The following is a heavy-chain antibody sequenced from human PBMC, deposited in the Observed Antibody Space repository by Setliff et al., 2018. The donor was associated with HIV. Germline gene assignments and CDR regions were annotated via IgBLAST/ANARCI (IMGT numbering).Heavy chain of an antibody. CDR1: GFTFSSYS. CDR3: ARDPYYYDSSGYGPRAFDI. J-gene: IGHJ3*02. Sequence: PGGSLGLSCAASGFTFSSYSMNWVRQAPGKWLEWVSSISSSSSYIFYADSVKGRFTISRDNAKNSLYLQMNSLRAEDTAVYYCARDPYYYDSSGYGPRAFDIWGQGTMVT. D-gene: IGHD3-22*01. V-gene: IGHV3-21*01. CDR2: ISSSSSYI.